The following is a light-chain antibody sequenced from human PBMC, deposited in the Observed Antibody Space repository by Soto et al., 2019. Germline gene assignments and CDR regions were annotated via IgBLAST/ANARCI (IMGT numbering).Light chain of an antibody. CDR1: QSVSNNY. CDR2: GAS. CDR3: QKYGSSGT. Sequence: EIVLTHSPGTLSLSPWERSTLSCRAIQSVSNNYLACYQQKPGQAPRLLIYGASNRATGIPDRFRGSGSGTDFTLTISRMEHEDFAVYYCQKYGSSGTFCQGTNVDIK. V-gene: IGKV3-20*01. J-gene: IGKJ1*01.